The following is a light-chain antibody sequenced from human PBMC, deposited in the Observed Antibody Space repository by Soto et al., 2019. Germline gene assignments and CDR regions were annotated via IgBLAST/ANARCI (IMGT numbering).Light chain of an antibody. J-gene: IGLJ1*01. CDR2: DVA. Sequence: QSALTQPASVSGSPGQSITISCTGTSTDVGRYNYVSWYQQHPGKAPKLMIYDVANRPSGVSNRFSGSKSGITASLIISGLQAEDEADYYCSSYTTSSTYVFGTGPKSPS. V-gene: IGLV2-14*01. CDR1: STDVGRYNY. CDR3: SSYTTSSTYV.